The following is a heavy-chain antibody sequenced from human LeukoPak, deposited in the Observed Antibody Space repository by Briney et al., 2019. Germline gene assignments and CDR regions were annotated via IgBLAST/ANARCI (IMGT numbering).Heavy chain of an antibody. D-gene: IGHD1-1*01. CDR3: VRDLNWNLDF. CDR2: IDSTSSII. J-gene: IGHJ4*02. CDR1: GFTFSSYS. Sequence: PGGSLRLSCAVSGFTFSSYSMNWVRQAPGEGLEYISYIDSTSSIIYYADSVKGRFTISRDNAKNSLYLQMNSLRDEDTAVYYCVRDLNWNLDFWGQGTLVTVSS. V-gene: IGHV3-48*02.